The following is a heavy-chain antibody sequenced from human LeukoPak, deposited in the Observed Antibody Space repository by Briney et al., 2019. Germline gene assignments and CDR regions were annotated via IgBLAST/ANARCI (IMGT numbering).Heavy chain of an antibody. J-gene: IGHJ3*02. D-gene: IGHD3-22*01. V-gene: IGHV3-9*03. Sequence: GGSLRLSCAASGFTFDDYAMHWVRQAPGKGLEWVSGISWNSGSIVYADSVKGRFTISRGNAKNSLYLQINSLRAEDMALYYCAKSHDSGPHDAFDIWGQGTMVTVSS. CDR3: AKSHDSGPHDAFDI. CDR2: ISWNSGSI. CDR1: GFTFDDYA.